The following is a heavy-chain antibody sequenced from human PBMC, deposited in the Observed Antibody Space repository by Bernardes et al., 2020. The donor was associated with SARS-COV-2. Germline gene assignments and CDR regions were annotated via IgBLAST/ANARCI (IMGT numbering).Heavy chain of an antibody. V-gene: IGHV4-39*01. CDR1: GGSISGSRYY. Sequence: SETLSLTCTVSGGSISGSRYYWAWIRQTPGKGLEWIGGIFYSGSAYFNPSLKSRATISVDRSKNQFSLELSSVTAADTAVYYCASPGKDYSNYLGAFDIWGQGTLVTVSS. CDR3: ASPGKDYSNYLGAFDI. J-gene: IGHJ3*02. CDR2: IFYSGSA. D-gene: IGHD4-4*01.